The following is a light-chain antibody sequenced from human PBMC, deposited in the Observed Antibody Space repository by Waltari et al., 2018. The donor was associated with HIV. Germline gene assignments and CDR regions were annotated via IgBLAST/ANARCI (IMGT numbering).Light chain of an antibody. Sequence: DIVMTQSPDSLVVSLGERATINCKSSQSVLYSSNNKNYLDWYQQKPGQPPKLLIYWASTRESGVPDRFSGSGSGTDFTLTISSLQAEDVAVYYCQQYYSTPFTFGGGTKVEIK. CDR3: QQYYSTPFT. J-gene: IGKJ4*01. V-gene: IGKV4-1*01. CDR1: QSVLYSSNNKNY. CDR2: WAS.